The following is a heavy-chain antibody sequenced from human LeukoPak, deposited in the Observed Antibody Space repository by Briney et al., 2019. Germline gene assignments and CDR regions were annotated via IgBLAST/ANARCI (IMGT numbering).Heavy chain of an antibody. J-gene: IGHJ3*01. V-gene: IGHV3-23*01. D-gene: IGHD6-19*01. Sequence: GGSLRLSCAASGFTFSSYAMSWVRQAPGQGLEWVSAISGSGGSTYYADSVKGRFTISRDNSKNTLYLQMNSLRAEDTAVYYCAKSPRRWLVGGGAFWGQGTMVTVSS. CDR2: ISGSGGST. CDR1: GFTFSSYA. CDR3: AKSPRRWLVGGGAF.